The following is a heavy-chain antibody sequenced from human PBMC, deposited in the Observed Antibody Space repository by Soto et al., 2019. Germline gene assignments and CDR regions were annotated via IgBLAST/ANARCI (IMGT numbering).Heavy chain of an antibody. CDR1: GFTFSSYS. CDR3: ARDRLTGNYYYGMDV. J-gene: IGHJ6*02. D-gene: IGHD7-27*01. CDR2: ISSSSSYI. V-gene: IGHV3-21*01. Sequence: GGSLRLSCAASGFTFSSYSMNWVRQAPGKGLEWVSSISSSSSYIYYADSVKGRFTISRDNAKNSLYLQMNSLRAEDTAVYYCARDRLTGNYYYGMDVWGQGTKVTVSS.